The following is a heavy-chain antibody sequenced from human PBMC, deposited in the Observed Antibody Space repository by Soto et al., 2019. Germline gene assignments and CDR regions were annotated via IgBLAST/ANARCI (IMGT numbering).Heavy chain of an antibody. CDR1: GGSISSYY. V-gene: IGHV4-59*01. J-gene: IGHJ5*02. D-gene: IGHD3-3*01. Sequence: QVQLQESGPGLVKPSETLSLTCTVSGGSISSYYWSWIRQPPGKGLEWIGYIYYSGSTNYNPSLKSRDTISVDTSKNQFSLKLSSVTAADTAVYYCARARITIFGVGEGHDPWGQGTLVTVSS. CDR3: ARARITIFGVGEGHDP. CDR2: IYYSGST.